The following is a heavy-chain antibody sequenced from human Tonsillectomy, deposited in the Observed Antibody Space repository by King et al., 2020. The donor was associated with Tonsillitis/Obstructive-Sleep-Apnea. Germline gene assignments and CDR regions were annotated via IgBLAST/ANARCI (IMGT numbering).Heavy chain of an antibody. V-gene: IGHV5-51*01. J-gene: IGHJ3*02. CDR1: GYSFTSSW. CDR2: IYPGYSDT. D-gene: IGHD1/OR15-1a*01. Sequence: QLVQSGAEVKKPGESLKISCEGSGYSFTSSWIGWGLQMPGKGLELRGIIYPGYSDTRYSPSFQGQVTISADKSISTAYLQWSSLKASDTAMYYCARHLGENKKNDAFDIWGQGTMVTVSS. CDR3: ARHLGENKKNDAFDI.